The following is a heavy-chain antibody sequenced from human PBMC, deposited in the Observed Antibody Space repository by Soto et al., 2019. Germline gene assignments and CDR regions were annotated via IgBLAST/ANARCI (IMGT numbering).Heavy chain of an antibody. CDR3: ARAHYDFWSGYYTELPYFDY. Sequence: SETLSLTCTVSGGSISSGGYYWSWIRQHPGKGLEWIGYIYYSGSTYYNPSLKSRVTISVDTSKNQFSLKLSSVTAADTAVYYCARAHYDFWSGYYTELPYFDYWGQGTLVTVSS. CDR1: GGSISSGGYY. V-gene: IGHV4-31*03. CDR2: IYYSGST. D-gene: IGHD3-3*01. J-gene: IGHJ4*02.